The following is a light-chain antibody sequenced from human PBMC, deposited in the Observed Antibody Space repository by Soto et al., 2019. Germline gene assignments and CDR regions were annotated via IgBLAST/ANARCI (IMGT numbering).Light chain of an antibody. V-gene: IGKV3-11*01. CDR2: DTS. CDR3: HQRQSWPRT. J-gene: IGKJ1*01. CDR1: QTVSSK. Sequence: EIVLTQSPATLSSSPGERATLSCRASQTVSSKLAWYQHKPGQAPRLLIHDTSNRAGGIPARFSGSGSGTDFTLTISSLEPEDFAVYYCHQRQSWPRTFGQGTKEDIK.